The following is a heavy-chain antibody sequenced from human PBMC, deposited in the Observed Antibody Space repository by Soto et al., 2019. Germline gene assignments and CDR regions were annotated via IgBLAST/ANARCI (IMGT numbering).Heavy chain of an antibody. CDR3: VHKGGGDRILDY. CDR1: GFSLSTSGVG. V-gene: IGHV2-5*02. Sequence: QITLKESGPALVKPTQTLTLTCTFSGFSLSTSGVGVGWIRQPPGEALEWLALIYWDDYKHFSPALESRLTIPQHTSKNEVGLTIANTDPVDTATYYCVHKGGGDRILDYWGQGTLVTVSS. J-gene: IGHJ4*02. CDR2: IYWDDYK. D-gene: IGHD3-16*01.